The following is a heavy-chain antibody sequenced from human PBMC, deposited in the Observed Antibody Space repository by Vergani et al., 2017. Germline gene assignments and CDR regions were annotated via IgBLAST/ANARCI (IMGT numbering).Heavy chain of an antibody. CDR1: GDSISSNNC. J-gene: IGHJ4*02. D-gene: IGHD3-22*01. Sequence: QVQLQESGPGLVKPPGTLSLTCAVSGDSISSNNCWTWVRQPPGKGLEWIGEICHTEDTKYSPSLKSRVTVSVDESRNQFSLKLSSVTAADTAVYYCAREGSYYDSSGYCPPYCFDYWGQGTLVTVSS. V-gene: IGHV4-4*03. CDR3: AREGSYYDSSGYCPPYCFDY. CDR2: ICHTEDT.